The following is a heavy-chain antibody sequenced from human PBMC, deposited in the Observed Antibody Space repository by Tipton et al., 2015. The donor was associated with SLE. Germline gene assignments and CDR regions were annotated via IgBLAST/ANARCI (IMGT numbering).Heavy chain of an antibody. CDR1: GGSISSGSYY. CDR3: ARGALGSGIVRDC. CDR2: IYTSGST. Sequence: LSLTCTVSGGSISSGSYYWSWIRQPAGKGLEWIGRIYTSGSTNYTPSLKSRVTISVDTSKNQFSLKLSSVTAADTAVYYCARGALGSGIVRDCWGQGTLVTVSS. J-gene: IGHJ4*02. V-gene: IGHV4-61*02. D-gene: IGHD1-26*01.